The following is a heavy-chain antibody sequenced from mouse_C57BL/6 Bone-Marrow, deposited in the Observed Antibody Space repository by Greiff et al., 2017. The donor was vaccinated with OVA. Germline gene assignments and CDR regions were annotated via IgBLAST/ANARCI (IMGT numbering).Heavy chain of an antibody. CDR1: GFTFSSYA. Sequence: EVKLMESGGGLVQPGGSLKLSCAASGFTFSSYAMSWVRQTPEKRLEWVATISDGGSYTYYPDNVKGRFTISRDNAKNNLYLQMSHLKSEDTAMYYCARRRTGTIAYWGQGTLVTVSA. J-gene: IGHJ3*01. CDR2: ISDGGSYT. D-gene: IGHD4-1*01. CDR3: ARRRTGTIAY. V-gene: IGHV5-4*03.